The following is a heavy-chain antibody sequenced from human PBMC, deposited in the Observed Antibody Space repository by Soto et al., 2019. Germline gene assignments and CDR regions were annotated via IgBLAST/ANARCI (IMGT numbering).Heavy chain of an antibody. CDR1: GGTFSSYA. CDR3: ASPKATGTTTFFDY. CDR2: IIPIFGTA. D-gene: IGHD1-7*01. V-gene: IGHV1-69*13. J-gene: IGHJ4*02. Sequence: SVKVSCKASGGTFSSYAISWVRQAPGQGLEWMGGIIPIFGTANYAQKFQGRVTVTADESTSTAYMELSSLRSEDTAVYYCASPKATGTTTFFDYWGQGTLVTVSS.